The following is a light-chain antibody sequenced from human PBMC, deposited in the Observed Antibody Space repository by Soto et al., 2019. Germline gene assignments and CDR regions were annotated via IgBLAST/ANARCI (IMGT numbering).Light chain of an antibody. CDR3: QKYDSAPWT. V-gene: IGKV1-27*01. CDR2: AAF. Sequence: DFQMTQSPSSLSASVGDRVTITCRASQGISNYLAWYQQKPGKVPELLIYAAFTLHSGVPSRFSGSGSGTDFTRPISSLQPEDVATCYCQKYDSAPWTFGQGNKVEMK. CDR1: QGISNY. J-gene: IGKJ1*01.